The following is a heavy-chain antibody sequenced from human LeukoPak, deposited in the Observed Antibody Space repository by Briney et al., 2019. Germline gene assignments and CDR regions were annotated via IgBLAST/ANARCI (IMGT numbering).Heavy chain of an antibody. V-gene: IGHV4-61*02. Sequence: SETLSLTCTVSGGSISSSSYYWSWIRQPAGKGLEWIGRIYTSGSTNYNPSLKSRVTISVDTSKNQFSLKLSSATAADTAVYYCARDGAAAGGNWFDPWGQGTLVSVSS. CDR1: GGSISSSSYY. J-gene: IGHJ5*02. D-gene: IGHD6-13*01. CDR3: ARDGAAAGGNWFDP. CDR2: IYTSGST.